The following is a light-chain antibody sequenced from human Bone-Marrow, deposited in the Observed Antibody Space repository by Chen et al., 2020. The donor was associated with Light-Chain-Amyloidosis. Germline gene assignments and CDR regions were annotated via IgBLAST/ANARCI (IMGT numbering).Light chain of an antibody. CDR3: QVWDRSSDRPV. V-gene: IGLV3-21*02. CDR2: DDS. CDR1: NIGSTS. Sequence: SYVLPQPSSVSVAPGQTATIACGGNNIGSTSVNWYQQTPGQAPLLVVYDDSDRPSGIPERLSGCNSGKTATLTIRRGEAGDEADYYCQVWDRSSDRPVFGGGTKLTVL. J-gene: IGLJ3*02.